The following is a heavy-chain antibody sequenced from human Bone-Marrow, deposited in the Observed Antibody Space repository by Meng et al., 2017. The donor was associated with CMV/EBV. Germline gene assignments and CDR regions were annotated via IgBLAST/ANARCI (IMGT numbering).Heavy chain of an antibody. D-gene: IGHD5-24*01. CDR3: AREGRWLQLSYYFDY. V-gene: IGHV3-30-3*01. Sequence: QVQLVEPGVGVVQPGRSLRLSCAASGFTFSSYAMHWVRQAPGKGLEWVAVISYDGSNKYYADSVKGRFTISRDNSKNTLYLQMNSLRAEDTAVYYCAREGRWLQLSYYFDYWGQGTLVTVSS. CDR1: GFTFSSYA. CDR2: ISYDGSNK. J-gene: IGHJ4*02.